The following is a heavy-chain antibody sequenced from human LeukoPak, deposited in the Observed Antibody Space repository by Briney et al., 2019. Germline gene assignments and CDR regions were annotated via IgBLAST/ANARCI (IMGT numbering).Heavy chain of an antibody. CDR1: GFTFDDYA. Sequence: GGSLRLSCAASGFTFDDYAMHWVRQAPGKGLEWVSVIYSGGSTYYADSVKGRFTISRDNAKNSLYLQMNSLRAEDTAVYYCARGRGIENWGQGTLVTVSS. D-gene: IGHD3-16*01. V-gene: IGHV3-20*04. CDR2: IYSGGST. CDR3: ARGRGIEN. J-gene: IGHJ4*02.